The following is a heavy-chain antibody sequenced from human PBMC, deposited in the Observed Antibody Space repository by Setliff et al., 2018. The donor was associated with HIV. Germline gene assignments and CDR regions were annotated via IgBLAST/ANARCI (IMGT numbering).Heavy chain of an antibody. J-gene: IGHJ4*02. Sequence: PSETLSLTCDVSGFSISSRYYWGWIRQSPGKGLEWIGNIYHTGSTNYNPSLKSRVSISLDTSKNQFSLKLSSVTAADTAVYYCAKLTPFDYWGQGTLVTVSS. CDR3: AKLTPFDY. V-gene: IGHV4-38-2*01. D-gene: IGHD7-27*01. CDR2: IYHTGST. CDR1: GFSISSRYY.